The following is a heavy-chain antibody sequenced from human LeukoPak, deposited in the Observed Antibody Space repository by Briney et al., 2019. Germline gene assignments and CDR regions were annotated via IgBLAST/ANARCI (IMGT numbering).Heavy chain of an antibody. CDR2: INGDGRNI. CDR1: GFTFSSYW. D-gene: IGHD6-13*01. Sequence: PGGSLRLSCVASGFTFSSYWMHWVRQDPRKGLVWVSRINGDGRNINYADSVRGRFTISRDNAKNTLYLQMNTLRVEDTAVYYCARGIAAAVPYYFDYWGQGTPVTVSS. CDR3: ARGIAAAVPYYFDY. J-gene: IGHJ4*02. V-gene: IGHV3-74*01.